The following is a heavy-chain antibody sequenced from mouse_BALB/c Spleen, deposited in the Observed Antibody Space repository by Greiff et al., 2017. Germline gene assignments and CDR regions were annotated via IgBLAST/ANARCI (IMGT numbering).Heavy chain of an antibody. CDR1: GFTFSSYA. CDR2: ISSGGSYT. Sequence: DVMLVESGGGLVKPGGSLKLSCAASGFTFSSYAMSWVRQSPEKRLEWVAEISSGGSYTYYPDTVTGRFTISRDNAKNTLYLEMSSLRSEDTAMYYCARVRYEGAMDYWGQGTSVTVSS. D-gene: IGHD2-14*01. J-gene: IGHJ4*01. V-gene: IGHV5-9-4*01. CDR3: ARVRYEGAMDY.